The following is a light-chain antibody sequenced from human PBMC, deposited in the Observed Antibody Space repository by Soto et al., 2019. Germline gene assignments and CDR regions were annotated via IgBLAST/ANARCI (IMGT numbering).Light chain of an antibody. V-gene: IGLV2-14*03. CDR3: MLTYRGPWV. J-gene: IGLJ3*02. CDR1: SSDVGGSNF. CDR2: DVA. Sequence: QSALTQPASVSASPGQSITISCTGTSSDVGGSNFVSWYQQHPGKPPKLIIYDVATRPSGVSNRFSGSKSGSTASLIISRLQTEDEADYYCMLTYRGPWVFGGGTKLTVL.